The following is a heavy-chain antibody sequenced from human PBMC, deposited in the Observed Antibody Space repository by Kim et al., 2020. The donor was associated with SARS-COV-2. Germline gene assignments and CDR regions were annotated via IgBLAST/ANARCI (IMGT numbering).Heavy chain of an antibody. D-gene: IGHD6-6*01. Sequence: SVKCRFTISSDNSKNTMYLQMNSLRAEDTAMYYCARGFQQIDYYYYGMDVWGQGTTVTVSS. CDR3: ARGFQQIDYYYYGMDV. V-gene: IGHV3-30*07. J-gene: IGHJ6*02.